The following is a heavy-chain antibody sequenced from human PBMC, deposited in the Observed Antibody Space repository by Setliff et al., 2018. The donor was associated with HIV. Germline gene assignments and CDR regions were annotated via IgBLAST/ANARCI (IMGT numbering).Heavy chain of an antibody. D-gene: IGHD3-22*01. V-gene: IGHV4-4*09. CDR2: INTSGTT. J-gene: IGHJ5*02. Sequence: KPSETLSLTCTVSGGSISSYYWSWIRQPPGKGLEWIGYINTSGTTNYNPSLKSRVTISVDTSKNQFSLKLSSVTAADTAAYFCARQTYYYDNSGHNWFDPWGQGTLVTVSS. CDR1: GGSISSYY. CDR3: ARQTYYYDNSGHNWFDP.